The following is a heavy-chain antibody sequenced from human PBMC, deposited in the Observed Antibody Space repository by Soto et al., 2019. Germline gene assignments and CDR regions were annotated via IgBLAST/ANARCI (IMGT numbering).Heavy chain of an antibody. CDR3: AKDRRTTVVTVSSPGWGHYYYGMDV. J-gene: IGHJ6*02. CDR1: GFTFSSYA. CDR2: ISGSGGST. Sequence: GGSLRLSCAASGFTFSSYAMSWVRQAPGKGLEWVSAISGSGGSTYYADSVKGRFTISRDNSKNTLYLQMNSLRAEDTAVYYCAKDRRTTVVTVSSPGWGHYYYGMDVWGQGTTVTVSS. V-gene: IGHV3-23*01. D-gene: IGHD4-17*01.